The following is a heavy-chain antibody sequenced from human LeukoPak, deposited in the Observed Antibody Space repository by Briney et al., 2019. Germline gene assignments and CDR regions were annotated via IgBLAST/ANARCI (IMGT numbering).Heavy chain of an antibody. V-gene: IGHV1-69*04. CDR3: ARSPPGDCSGGSCYSNWFDP. J-gene: IGHJ5*02. CDR2: IIPILGIA. Sequence: SVKVSCKASGGTFSSYAISWVRQAPGQGLEWMGRIIPILGIANYAQKFQGRVTITADKSTSTAYMELSSLRSEDTAVYYCARSPPGDCSGGSCYSNWFDPWGQGTLVTVSS. D-gene: IGHD2-15*01. CDR1: GGTFSSYA.